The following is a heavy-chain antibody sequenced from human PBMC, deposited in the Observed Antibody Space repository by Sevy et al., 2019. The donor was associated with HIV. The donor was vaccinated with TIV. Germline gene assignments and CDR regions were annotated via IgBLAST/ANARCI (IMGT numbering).Heavy chain of an antibody. V-gene: IGHV4-59*01. CDR3: ARDTGRGTAAGVLDY. D-gene: IGHD6-13*01. Sequence: SETLSLTCTVSGGSISSYYWSWIRQPPGKGLEWIGYIYYRGSTNYNPSLKSRVTISVDTSKNQFSLKLSSVTAADTAVYYCARDTGRGTAAGVLDYWGQGTLVTVSS. CDR1: GGSISSYY. CDR2: IYYRGST. J-gene: IGHJ4*02.